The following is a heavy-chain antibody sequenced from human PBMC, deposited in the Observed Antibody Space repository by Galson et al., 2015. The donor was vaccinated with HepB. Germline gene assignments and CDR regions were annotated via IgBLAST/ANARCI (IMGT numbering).Heavy chain of an antibody. Sequence: SLRLSCAASGFTFSNHAMSWVRQAPGKGLEWVSATTASGSSTCYADSVKGRFTISRDTSKNTLHLQMNSLRAEDTTVYYCAKNGGRAYISHRGAGSFDPWGQGTLVTVSS. V-gene: IGHV3-23*01. CDR1: GFTFSNHA. CDR2: TTASGSST. CDR3: AKNGGRAYISHRGAGSFDP. D-gene: IGHD4-23*01. J-gene: IGHJ5*01.